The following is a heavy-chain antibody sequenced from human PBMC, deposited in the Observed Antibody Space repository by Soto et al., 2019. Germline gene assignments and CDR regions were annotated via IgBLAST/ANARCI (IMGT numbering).Heavy chain of an antibody. CDR1: GFTFSSYA. Sequence: EVQLLESGGGLVQPGGSLRLSCAASGFTFSSYAMSWVRQAPEKGLEWVSAISGSGFSTYYADSVKGRFTVSRDTSKNTLFLQMNSLRAEDTAVYYCAKDPGDYPSDYFDYWGQGTLVTVSS. CDR3: AKDPGDYPSDYFDY. V-gene: IGHV3-23*01. D-gene: IGHD4-17*01. J-gene: IGHJ4*02. CDR2: ISGSGFST.